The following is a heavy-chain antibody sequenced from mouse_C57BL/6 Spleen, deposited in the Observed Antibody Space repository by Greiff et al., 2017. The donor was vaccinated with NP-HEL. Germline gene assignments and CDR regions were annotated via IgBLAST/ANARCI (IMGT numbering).Heavy chain of an antibody. CDR3: ARGAYYSNYDYYAMDY. D-gene: IGHD2-5*01. Sequence: VQLQQPGTELVKPGASVKLSCKASGYTFTSYWMHWVKQRPGQGLEWIGNINPSNGGTNYNEKFKSKATLTVDKSSSTAYMQLSSLTSEDSAVYYCARGAYYSNYDYYAMDYWGQGTSVTVSS. V-gene: IGHV1-53*01. CDR1: GYTFTSYW. CDR2: INPSNGGT. J-gene: IGHJ4*01.